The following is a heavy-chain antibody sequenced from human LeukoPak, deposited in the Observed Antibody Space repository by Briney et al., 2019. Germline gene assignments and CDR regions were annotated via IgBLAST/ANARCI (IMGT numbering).Heavy chain of an antibody. J-gene: IGHJ4*02. CDR2: IYTSGST. V-gene: IGHV4-4*07. CDR1: GGSISSYY. CDR3: ARNSGNDLFDY. Sequence: PETLSLTCTVSGGSISSYYWSWIRQPAGKGREGIGRIYTSGSTNYNPSLNRRVTTSVDTSKNQFSLKVSSVTAADTALYYCARNSGNDLFDYWGQGTLVTVSS. D-gene: IGHD5-12*01.